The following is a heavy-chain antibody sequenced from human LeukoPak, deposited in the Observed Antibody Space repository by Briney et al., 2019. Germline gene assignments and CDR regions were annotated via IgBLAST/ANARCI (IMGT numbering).Heavy chain of an antibody. CDR2: IYDSGNT. D-gene: IGHD5-12*01. Sequence: SETLSLTCTVSGGSISSYYWSWIRQPPGKGLEWIGYIYDSGNTKYSPSLKSRITISVDTSKNQFSLKLTSVTAADTAVYYCMRGGIGYDSDYWGQGNLVTVSS. V-gene: IGHV4-59*12. J-gene: IGHJ4*02. CDR3: MRGGIGYDSDY. CDR1: GGSISSYY.